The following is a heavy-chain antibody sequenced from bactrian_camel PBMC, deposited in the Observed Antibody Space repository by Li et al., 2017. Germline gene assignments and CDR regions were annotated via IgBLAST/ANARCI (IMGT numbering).Heavy chain of an antibody. D-gene: IGHD7*01. J-gene: IGHJ7*01. CDR1: GFAFSTYG. Sequence: VQLVESGGGLVQPGGSLRLSCAASGFAFSTYGISWVRQTPGKGLEWVSFIGGWGTTMYYSDSVNGRFTISRDNAKNTVYLQLNNLKVEDMGMYYCAKGPKFDVMDYWGNGTQVTVS. CDR2: IGGWGTTM. V-gene: IGHV3S35*01.